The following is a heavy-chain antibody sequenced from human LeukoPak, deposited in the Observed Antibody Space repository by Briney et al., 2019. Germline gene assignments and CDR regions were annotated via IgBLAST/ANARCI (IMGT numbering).Heavy chain of an antibody. Sequence: ASVKVSCKASGYTFTSYDINWVRQATGQGLEWMGWMNPNSGNTGYAQKFQGRVTMTRNTSISTAYMELSSLRSEDTAVYYCARGVGGRPTVTPYYFDYWGQGTLVTVSS. CDR2: MNPNSGNT. CDR3: ARGVGGRPTVTPYYFDY. J-gene: IGHJ4*02. V-gene: IGHV1-8*01. D-gene: IGHD2-15*01. CDR1: GYTFTSYD.